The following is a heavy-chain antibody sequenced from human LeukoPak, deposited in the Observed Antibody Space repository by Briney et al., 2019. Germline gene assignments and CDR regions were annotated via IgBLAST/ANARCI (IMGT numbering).Heavy chain of an antibody. V-gene: IGHV4-59*12. Sequence: TSETLSLTCTVSTGPLSSYFWSWIRQPPGKGLEWIGFLYNSGSTNYNPSLKSRVTISVDTSKKQFSLKLSSVTAADTAVYYCAIPREGLRNLRAFDYWGQGTLVTVSS. CDR2: LYNSGST. CDR3: AIPREGLRNLRAFDY. J-gene: IGHJ4*02. D-gene: IGHD5-12*01. CDR1: TGPLSSYF.